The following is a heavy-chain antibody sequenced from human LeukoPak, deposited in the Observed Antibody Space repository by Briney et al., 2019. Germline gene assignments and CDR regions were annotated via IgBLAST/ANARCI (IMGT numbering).Heavy chain of an antibody. CDR3: ARQQGGGGSTMCFDY. CDR2: FYYSGST. CDR1: GGSITSSSYY. J-gene: IGHJ4*02. Sequence: SETLSLTCTVSGGSITSSSYYWGWIRQPPGKGLQWIGSFYYSGSTYYNPSLKSRVTISVDKSKNQFSLKLSSVTAAGTAVYYCARQQGGGGSTMCFDYRGQGTLVTVSS. V-gene: IGHV4-39*01. D-gene: IGHD3-16*01.